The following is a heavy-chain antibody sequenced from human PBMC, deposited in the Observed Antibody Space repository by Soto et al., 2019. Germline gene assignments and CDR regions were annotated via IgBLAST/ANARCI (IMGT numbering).Heavy chain of an antibody. CDR3: ARGLGGLRFLEWLLPGGHFDY. D-gene: IGHD3-3*01. CDR1: GYTFTSYY. J-gene: IGHJ4*02. V-gene: IGHV1-46*03. CDR2: INPSGGST. Sequence: GASVKVSCKASGYTFTSYYMHWVRQAPGQGLEWMGIINPSGGSTSYAQKFQGRVTMTRDTSTSTVYMELSSLRSEDTAVYYCARGLGGLRFLEWLLPGGHFDYWGQGTLVTVSS.